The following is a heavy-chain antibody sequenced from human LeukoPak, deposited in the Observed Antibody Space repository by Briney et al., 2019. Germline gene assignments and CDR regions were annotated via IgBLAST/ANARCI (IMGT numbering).Heavy chain of an antibody. CDR2: IYNSGKT. V-gene: IGHV4-39*01. Sequence: SETLSLTCTVSGGSLSSGSYYWGWIRQPPGEGLEWIGNIYNSGKTDYNPSLKSRVSISVDTSKNQFSLKLTSVTAADTAVFYCARLLRGGNSGYWFDPWGQGTLLTVSS. CDR3: ARLLRGGNSGYWFDP. J-gene: IGHJ5*02. CDR1: GGSLSSGSYY. D-gene: IGHD4-23*01.